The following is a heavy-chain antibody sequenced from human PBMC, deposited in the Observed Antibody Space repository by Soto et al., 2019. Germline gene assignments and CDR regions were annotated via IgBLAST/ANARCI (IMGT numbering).Heavy chain of an antibody. CDR3: AKLSGYYYYNDMDV. Sequence: PGGCLRLSCAASGFTFSIYAITVSCQTPGKGLEWVSGISGSGGDTSYADSVRGRFTISRDNSKNTLYLQMNSLRAEDTAVYYCAKLSGYYYYNDMDVWGQGTTVTVSS. J-gene: IGHJ6*02. CDR2: ISGSGGDT. D-gene: IGHD3-10*01. V-gene: IGHV3-23*01. CDR1: GFTFSIYA.